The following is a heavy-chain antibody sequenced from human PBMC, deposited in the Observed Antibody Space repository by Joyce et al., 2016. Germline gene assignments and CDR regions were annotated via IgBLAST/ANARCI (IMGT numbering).Heavy chain of an antibody. CDR2: IWQDRNNK. J-gene: IGHJ4*02. D-gene: IGHD3-16*01. V-gene: IGHV3-33*03. CDR1: GFNFTKYI. Sequence: QVQLVASGGGVVQPGRSLGLSCAASGFNFTKYIMHWVRQDPGKVPEWVAVIWQDRNNKCYADSVKGRFTSSRDNSKNTLYLQRDSLTAEDTAVYYCATLGTSGFDSWGQGTLVTVS. CDR3: ATLGTSGFDS.